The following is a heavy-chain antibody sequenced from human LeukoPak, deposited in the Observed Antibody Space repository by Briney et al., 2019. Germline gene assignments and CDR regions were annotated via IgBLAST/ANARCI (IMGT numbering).Heavy chain of an antibody. J-gene: IGHJ6*02. CDR1: GLPQSSYA. D-gene: IGHD2-21*02. V-gene: IGHV3-23*01. Sequence: GGSVTLPCAASGLPQSSYAMMWVRQAPGKGVEWVSAISGSGGSTYYADSVKGRFTISRDTSKNTLSPQMSRLRAEDTAVYYCAIERSHCGGDCYPKGDMDVWGQGTTVSVSS. CDR2: ISGSGGST. CDR3: AIERSHCGGDCYPKGDMDV.